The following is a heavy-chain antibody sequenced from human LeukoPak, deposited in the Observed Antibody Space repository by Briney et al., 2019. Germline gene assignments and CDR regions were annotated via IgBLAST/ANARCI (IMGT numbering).Heavy chain of an antibody. CDR3: ARDREDCSSTSCYDPAFDI. V-gene: IGHV3-30*02. D-gene: IGHD2-2*01. CDR2: IGFAGSEK. Sequence: GGSLRLSCAASGFTFSTFGMHWVRQAPGKGLEWVAFIGFAGSEKYYADSVKGRFTISRDNSKNTLYLQMNSLRAEDAAVYYCARDREDCSSTSCYDPAFDIWGQGTMVTVSS. J-gene: IGHJ3*02. CDR1: GFTFSTFG.